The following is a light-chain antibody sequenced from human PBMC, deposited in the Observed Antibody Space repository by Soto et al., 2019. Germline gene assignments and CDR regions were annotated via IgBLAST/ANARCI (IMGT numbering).Light chain of an antibody. V-gene: IGKV3-15*01. CDR3: QQYNNWWT. Sequence: EILITQSPATLSVYPGERATLSCRASQSVNSKLAWYQQKPGRAPRRLIYGASTRATGIPARLSGSGSGTEFTLPIRSLQSEDFAVYYCQQYNNWWTFGQGTRLEIK. CDR2: GAS. CDR1: QSVNSK. J-gene: IGKJ5*01.